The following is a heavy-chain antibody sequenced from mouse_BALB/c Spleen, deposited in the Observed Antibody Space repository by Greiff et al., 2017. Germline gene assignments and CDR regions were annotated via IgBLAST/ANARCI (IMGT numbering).Heavy chain of an antibody. CDR3: ARDVYYGDWYFDV. Sequence: VKVVESGPGLVAPSQSLSITCTVSGFSLTSYGVHWVRQPPGKGLEWLGVIWAGGSTNYNSALMSRLSISKDNSKSQVFLKMNSLQTDDTAMYYCARDVYYGDWYFDVWGAGTTVTVSS. CDR1: GFSLTSYG. D-gene: IGHD1-1*01. CDR2: IWAGGST. V-gene: IGHV2-9*02. J-gene: IGHJ1*01.